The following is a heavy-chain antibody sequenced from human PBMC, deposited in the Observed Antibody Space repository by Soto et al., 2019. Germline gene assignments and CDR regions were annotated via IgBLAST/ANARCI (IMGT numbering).Heavy chain of an antibody. Sequence: SETLSLTCAVSGGSISSNWWSWIRQPPGKGLEWIGDIYYSGSTNYNPSLKSRVTISVDTSKNQFSLKLSSVTAADTAVYYCARFNWYFDLWGRGTLVTVSS. CDR3: ARFNWYFDL. CDR2: IYYSGST. J-gene: IGHJ2*01. CDR1: GGSISSNW. V-gene: IGHV4-59*08.